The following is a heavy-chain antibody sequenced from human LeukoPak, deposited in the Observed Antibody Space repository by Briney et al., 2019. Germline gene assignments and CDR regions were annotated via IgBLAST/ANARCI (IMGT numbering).Heavy chain of an antibody. D-gene: IGHD5-12*01. J-gene: IGHJ4*02. CDR1: GGSISSYY. CDR2: IYYSGST. V-gene: IGHV4-59*01. Sequence: SETLCLTCTVSGGSISSYYWSWVRQPPGKGLEWIGYIYYSGSTNYNPSLKSRVTISVDTSKNQFSLKLSSVTAADTAVYYCAGVSPLKWLIDYWGQGTLVTVSS. CDR3: AGVSPLKWLIDY.